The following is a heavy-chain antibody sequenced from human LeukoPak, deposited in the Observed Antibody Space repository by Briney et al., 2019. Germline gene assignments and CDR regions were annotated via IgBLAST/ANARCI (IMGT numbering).Heavy chain of an antibody. CDR3: ARYCGGDCYSGLDY. CDR1: GYTFTNYD. D-gene: IGHD2-21*02. Sequence: ASVKVSCKASGYTFTNYDINWVRQATGQGLEWMGIINPSGGSTSYAQKFQGRVTMTRDTSTSTVYMELSSLRSEDTAVYYCARYCGGDCYSGLDYWGQGTLVTVSS. J-gene: IGHJ4*02. CDR2: INPSGGST. V-gene: IGHV1-46*01.